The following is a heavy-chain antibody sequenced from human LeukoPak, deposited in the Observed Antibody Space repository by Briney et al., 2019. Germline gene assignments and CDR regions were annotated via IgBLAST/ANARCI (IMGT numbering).Heavy chain of an antibody. Sequence: GGSLRLSCAASGFTFSRYDMHWVRQVIGKGLEWVSAIGTVGDTYYPGSVKGRFTISREDAKNSLYLQMNGLRAGDTAVYYCARQRETAVAGTGFDYWGQGTLVTVSS. CDR1: GFTFSRYD. J-gene: IGHJ4*02. D-gene: IGHD6-19*01. CDR2: IGTVGDT. V-gene: IGHV3-13*01. CDR3: ARQRETAVAGTGFDY.